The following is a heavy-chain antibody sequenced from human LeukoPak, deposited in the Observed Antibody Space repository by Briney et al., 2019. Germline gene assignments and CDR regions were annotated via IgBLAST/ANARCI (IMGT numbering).Heavy chain of an antibody. CDR3: ARDGESVNDYVWGSYRQRTAFDI. D-gene: IGHD3-16*02. V-gene: IGHV1-18*01. CDR1: GYTFTSYG. Sequence: ASVKVSCKASGYTFTSYGISWVRQAPGQGLEWMGWISAYNGKTNYAKKLQGRVTMTTDTSTSTAYMELRSLRSDDTAVYYCARDGESVNDYVWGSYRQRTAFDIWGQGTMVTVSS. CDR2: ISAYNGKT. J-gene: IGHJ3*02.